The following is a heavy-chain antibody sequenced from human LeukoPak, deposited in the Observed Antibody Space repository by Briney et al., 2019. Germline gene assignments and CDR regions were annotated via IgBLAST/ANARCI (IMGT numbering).Heavy chain of an antibody. J-gene: IGHJ4*02. D-gene: IGHD2-2*01. CDR3: AKGPRYCSSTSCVLY. Sequence: QSGGSLTLSCAASGFTFSSYAMSWVRQAPGKGLEWVSAISGSGGSTYYADSVKGRFTISRDNSKNTLYLQMNSLRAEDTAVYYCAKGPRYCSSTSCVLYWGQGTLVTVSS. CDR2: ISGSGGST. V-gene: IGHV3-23*01. CDR1: GFTFSSYA.